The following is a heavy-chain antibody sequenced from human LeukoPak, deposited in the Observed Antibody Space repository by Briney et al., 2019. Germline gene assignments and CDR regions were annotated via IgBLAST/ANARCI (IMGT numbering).Heavy chain of an antibody. CDR3: ARSSGYDTYNWFDP. CDR2: IYYSGST. Sequence: PSETLSLTCTVSGGSISSYYWSWIRQPPGKGLEWIGYIYYSGSTNYNPSLKSRVTISVDTSKNQFSLKLSSVTAADTAVYYCARSSGYDTYNWFDPWGQGTLVTVSS. D-gene: IGHD5-12*01. V-gene: IGHV4-59*01. CDR1: GGSISSYY. J-gene: IGHJ5*02.